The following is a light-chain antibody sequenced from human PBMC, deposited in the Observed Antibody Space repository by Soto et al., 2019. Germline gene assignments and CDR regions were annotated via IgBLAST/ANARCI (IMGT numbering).Light chain of an antibody. CDR2: DVT. CDR3: SSYTTRSTLV. V-gene: IGLV2-14*01. J-gene: IGLJ7*01. Sequence: QSALTQPASVSGSPGQSITISCTGTSSDVGAYDFVSWYQHYPGKAPKLVTFDVTHRPPGISDRFSSSKSANTASLTISGLQAEDEAFYYCSSYTTRSTLVFGGGTQLTVL. CDR1: SSDVGAYDF.